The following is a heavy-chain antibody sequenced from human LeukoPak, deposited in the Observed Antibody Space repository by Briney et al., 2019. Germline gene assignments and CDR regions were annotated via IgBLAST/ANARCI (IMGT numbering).Heavy chain of an antibody. V-gene: IGHV3-30*03. Sequence: GGSLRLSCAASGFTFSSYGMHWVRQAPGKGLEWVAVISYDGSNKYYADSVKGRFTISRDNSKNTLYLQMNSLRAEDTAVYYCARGEVVVVPATFDYWGQGTLVTVSS. D-gene: IGHD2-2*01. CDR3: ARGEVVVVPATFDY. CDR1: GFTFSSYG. J-gene: IGHJ4*02. CDR2: ISYDGSNK.